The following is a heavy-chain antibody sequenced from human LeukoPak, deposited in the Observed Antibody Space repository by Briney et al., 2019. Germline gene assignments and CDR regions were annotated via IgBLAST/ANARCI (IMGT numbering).Heavy chain of an antibody. V-gene: IGHV1-46*01. CDR2: INPSGGST. D-gene: IGHD6-6*01. Sequence: ASVKVSCKASGYTFTSYYMHWVRQAPGQGLEWMGIINPSGGSTSYAQKFQGRVTMTRDTSTSTVYMELSSLRSEDTAAYYCARGAAVSIAARPDIDYWGQGTLVTVSS. J-gene: IGHJ4*02. CDR3: ARGAAVSIAARPDIDY. CDR1: GYTFTSYY.